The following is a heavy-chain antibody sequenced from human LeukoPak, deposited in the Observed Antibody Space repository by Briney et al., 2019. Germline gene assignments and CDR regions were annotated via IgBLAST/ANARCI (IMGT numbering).Heavy chain of an antibody. J-gene: IGHJ4*02. D-gene: IGHD2-2*01. Sequence: ASVKVSCKASGYTFTGYYMHWVRQAPGQGLEWMGWINPNGGGTNYAQKFQGRVTMTRDTSISTAYMELSRLRSDDTAVYYCVKRFAVPAARDFDYWGQGTLVTVSS. CDR3: VKRFAVPAARDFDY. V-gene: IGHV1-2*02. CDR2: INPNGGGT. CDR1: GYTFTGYY.